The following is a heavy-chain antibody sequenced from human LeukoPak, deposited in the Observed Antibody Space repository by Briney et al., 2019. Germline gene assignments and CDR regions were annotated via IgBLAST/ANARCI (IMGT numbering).Heavy chain of an antibody. CDR3: ATYFYGEYGSYYFDY. D-gene: IGHD4-17*01. CDR2: LYHSGTT. J-gene: IGHJ4*02. Sequence: SETLSLTCAVSGAFITNSHWWSWARQPPGKGLEWIGELYHSGTTNYNPSLKSRVTMSVDKSKNQFSLKLSSVTAADTAVYYCATYFYGEYGSYYFDYWGQGTLVTVSS. CDR1: GAFITNSHW. V-gene: IGHV4-4*02.